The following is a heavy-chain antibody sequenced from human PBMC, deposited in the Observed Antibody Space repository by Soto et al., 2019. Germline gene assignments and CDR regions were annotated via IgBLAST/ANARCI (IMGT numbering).Heavy chain of an antibody. Sequence: QVQLQQWGAGLLKPSETLSLTCAVYGGSFSGYQWSWIRRPPGKGLEWIGEINHRGSTNYSPSLKSGVTISVDTSKNQFSLKLSSGTAAYTFVYYCARRGGRGFWEEPWGQGTLVTVFS. CDR3: ARRGGRGFWEEP. CDR2: INHRGST. CDR1: GGSFSGYQ. D-gene: IGHD3-10*01. V-gene: IGHV4-34*01. J-gene: IGHJ4*02.